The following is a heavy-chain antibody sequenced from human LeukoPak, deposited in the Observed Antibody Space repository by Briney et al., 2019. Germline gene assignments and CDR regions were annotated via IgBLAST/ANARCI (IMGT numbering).Heavy chain of an antibody. CDR1: GGSVSSTSYY. D-gene: IGHD3-22*01. Sequence: SETLSLTCSVSGGSVSSTSYYWGWIRQSPGKGLEWIGSIYYSGRTYYSESLKTRVTILVDTSKNQVSLRLSSVTAADTAVYYCARDNYYYDSSGNNWFDPWGQGTLVTVSS. J-gene: IGHJ5*02. V-gene: IGHV4-39*07. CDR2: IYYSGRT. CDR3: ARDNYYYDSSGNNWFDP.